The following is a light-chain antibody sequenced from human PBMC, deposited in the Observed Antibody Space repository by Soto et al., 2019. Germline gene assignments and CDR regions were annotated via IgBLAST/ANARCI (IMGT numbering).Light chain of an antibody. Sequence: EIVLTQSPGTLSLSPGERATLSCRASQSVSSSYLAWYQQKPGQAPRLLIYGASSRATGIPDRFSGSGSGTDFALTISRLEPEDFEVYYCQQYLCSPPTLTCRGGTKVEIK. J-gene: IGKJ4*01. V-gene: IGKV3-20*01. CDR3: QQYLCSPPTLT. CDR1: QSVSSSY. CDR2: GAS.